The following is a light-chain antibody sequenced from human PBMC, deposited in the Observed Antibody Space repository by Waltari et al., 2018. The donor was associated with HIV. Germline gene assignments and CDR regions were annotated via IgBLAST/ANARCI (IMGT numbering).Light chain of an antibody. V-gene: IGLV1-40*01. CDR2: GNT. Sequence: QSVLTQPPSVSGAPGQTVIISCTGSSSNIGAGYDVHWYHQFPGTAPKVLIYGNTNRPSGVPDRFSGSKSGTSASLAITGLQAEDEADYYCQSYDSDLSGFSVVFGGGTKLTVL. CDR3: QSYDSDLSGFSVV. CDR1: SSNIGAGYD. J-gene: IGLJ2*01.